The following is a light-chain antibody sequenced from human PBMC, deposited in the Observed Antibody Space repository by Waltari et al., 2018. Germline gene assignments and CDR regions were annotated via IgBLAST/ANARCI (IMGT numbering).Light chain of an antibody. Sequence: QSALTQLPSASGSPGQSVTIPFTGTSSDAGAYNYVSWYQQHPGKAPKLLVYEVSKRPSGVPDRFSGSKSGNTASLTVSGLQAEDEADYFCSSYAGSKYVFGTGTKLTVL. CDR3: SSYAGSKYV. CDR1: SSDAGAYNY. J-gene: IGLJ1*01. V-gene: IGLV2-8*01. CDR2: EVS.